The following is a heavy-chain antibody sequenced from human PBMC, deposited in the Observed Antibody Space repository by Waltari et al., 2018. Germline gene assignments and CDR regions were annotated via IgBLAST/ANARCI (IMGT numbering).Heavy chain of an antibody. Sequence: QVQLVQSGAAVKKPGSSVKVSCKASGGTFSSSSISWVRQAPGQGLEWMGGIIPILGIANYAQKFQGRVTITADKSTSTAYMELSSLRSEDTAVYYCARPTTRGLNYYYYGMDVWGQGTTVTVSS. V-gene: IGHV1-69*10. CDR1: GGTFSSSS. CDR2: IIPILGIA. CDR3: ARPTTRGLNYYYYGMDV. D-gene: IGHD3-10*01. J-gene: IGHJ6*02.